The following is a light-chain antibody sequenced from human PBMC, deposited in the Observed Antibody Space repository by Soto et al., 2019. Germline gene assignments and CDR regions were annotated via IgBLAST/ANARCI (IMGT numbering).Light chain of an antibody. CDR1: QGIRND. V-gene: IGKV1-17*01. J-gene: IGKJ1*01. CDR2: AAS. CDR3: QHYNSYSEA. Sequence: ESPMSQSPSALSASVGDRVTISCRASQGIRNDVGWFQQKPGKAPNLLIYAASSLQSGVPSRFSGSGSGTDFSLTISSLQPEDFATYYCQHYNSYSEAFGQGAKV.